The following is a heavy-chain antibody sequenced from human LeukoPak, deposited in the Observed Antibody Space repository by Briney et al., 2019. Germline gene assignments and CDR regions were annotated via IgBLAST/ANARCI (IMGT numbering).Heavy chain of an antibody. J-gene: IGHJ3*02. D-gene: IGHD3-9*01. CDR2: IYYSGST. V-gene: IGHV4-31*03. CDR3: ARDTYDILTGPDAFDI. Sequence: SETLSLTCTVSGGSISSGGYYWSWIRQHPGKGLEWIGYIYYSGSTYYNPSLKSRVTISVDTSKNQFSLKLSSVTAADTAVYYCARDTYDILTGPDAFDIWGQGTMVTVSS. CDR1: GGSISSGGYY.